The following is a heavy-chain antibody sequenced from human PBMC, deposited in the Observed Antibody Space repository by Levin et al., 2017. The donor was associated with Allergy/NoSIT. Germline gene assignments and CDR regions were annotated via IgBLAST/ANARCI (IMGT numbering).Heavy chain of an antibody. CDR1: GFTFSSYS. Sequence: GGSLRLSCAASGFTFSSYSMNWVRQAPGKGLEWVSSISSSSSYIYYADSVKGRFTISRDNAKNSLYLQMNSLRAEDTAVYYCARGGGGITIFGGVGGDYWGQGTLVTVSA. J-gene: IGHJ4*02. D-gene: IGHD3-3*01. CDR3: ARGGGGITIFGGVGGDY. V-gene: IGHV3-21*01. CDR2: ISSSSSYI.